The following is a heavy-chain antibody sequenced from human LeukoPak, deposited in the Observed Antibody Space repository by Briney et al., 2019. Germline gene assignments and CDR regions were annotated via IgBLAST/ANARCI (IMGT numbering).Heavy chain of an antibody. CDR3: ARLTALDTAMVFFGY. CDR1: GGSFSGNY. D-gene: IGHD5-18*01. V-gene: IGHV4-34*01. Sequence: SETLYLTCAVYGGSFSGNYWSWIRQPPGKGLEWIGEINHSGSTNYNPSLKSRVTISVDTSKNHVSLKWSSVTAADTAVYYCARLTALDTAMVFFGYWGQGTLVTVCS. CDR2: INHSGST. J-gene: IGHJ4*02.